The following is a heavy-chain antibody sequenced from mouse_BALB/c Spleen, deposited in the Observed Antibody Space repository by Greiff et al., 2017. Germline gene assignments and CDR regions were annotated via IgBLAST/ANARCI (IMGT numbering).Heavy chain of an antibody. V-gene: IGHV1-87*01. CDR2: IYPGDGDT. Sequence: VQLQQSGAELARPGASVKLSCKASGYTFTSYWMQWVKQRPGQGLEWIGAIYPGDGDTRYTQKFKGKATLTADKSSSTAYMQLSSLASEDSAVYYCARSTTVVGAMDYWGQGTSVTVSS. CDR1: GYTFTSYW. CDR3: ARSTTVVGAMDY. D-gene: IGHD1-1*01. J-gene: IGHJ4*01.